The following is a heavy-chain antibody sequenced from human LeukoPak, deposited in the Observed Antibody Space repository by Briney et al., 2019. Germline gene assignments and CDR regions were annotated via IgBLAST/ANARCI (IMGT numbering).Heavy chain of an antibody. CDR2: TKYRSKWYT. J-gene: IGHJ3*02. Sequence: SQTLSLTCAISGDSVSSNSVGWHWIRQSPWKGLEWLGRTKYRSKWYTDYAASVKSRITINPDTSKNQFSLHLNPVTPEDTAVYYCARTDNYAFPIWGPGTMVTVSS. CDR1: GDSVSSNSVG. CDR3: ARTDNYAFPI. V-gene: IGHV6-1*01. D-gene: IGHD4-11*01.